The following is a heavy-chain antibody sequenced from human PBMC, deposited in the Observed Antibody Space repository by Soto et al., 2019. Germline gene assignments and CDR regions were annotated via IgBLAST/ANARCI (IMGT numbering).Heavy chain of an antibody. CDR2: ISYDGSNK. J-gene: IGHJ6*02. Sequence: GGSLRLSCAASGLTFSSYAMHWVRQAPGKGLEWVAVISYDGSNKYYADSVKGRFTISRDNSKNTLYLQMNSLRAEDTAVYYCARVGGYCSGGSCYSTKRDYYYYGMDVWGQGTTVTVSS. CDR1: GLTFSSYA. CDR3: ARVGGYCSGGSCYSTKRDYYYYGMDV. D-gene: IGHD2-15*01. V-gene: IGHV3-30-3*01.